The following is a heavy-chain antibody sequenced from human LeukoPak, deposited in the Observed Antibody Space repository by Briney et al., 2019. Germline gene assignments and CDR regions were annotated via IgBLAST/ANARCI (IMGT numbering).Heavy chain of an antibody. CDR1: GFTFSSYG. CDR2: ISSTSRTI. D-gene: IGHD5-24*01. V-gene: IGHV3-48*02. CDR3: ARDPLRWLQNNYYYYYMDV. J-gene: IGHJ6*03. Sequence: GGSLRLSCAASGFTFSSYGMNWVRQAPGKGLEWVSYISSTSRTIYDADSVKGRFTISRDNAKDSLYLQMNSLRDEDTAVYYCARDPLRWLQNNYYYYYMDVWGKGTTVTVSS.